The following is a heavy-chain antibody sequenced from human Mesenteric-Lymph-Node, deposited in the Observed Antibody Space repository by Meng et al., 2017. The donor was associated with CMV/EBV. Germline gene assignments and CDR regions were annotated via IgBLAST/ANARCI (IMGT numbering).Heavy chain of an antibody. Sequence: GPLRLSCTVSGGSISSSSYYWGWIRQPPGKGLEWIGSIYYSGSTYYNPSLKSRVTISVDTSKNQFSLKLSSVTAADTAVYYCAREWAQVGELFGPWSQGTLVTVSS. CDR2: IYYSGST. V-gene: IGHV4-39*07. D-gene: IGHD3-10*01. CDR3: AREWAQVGELFGP. CDR1: GGSISSSSYY. J-gene: IGHJ5*02.